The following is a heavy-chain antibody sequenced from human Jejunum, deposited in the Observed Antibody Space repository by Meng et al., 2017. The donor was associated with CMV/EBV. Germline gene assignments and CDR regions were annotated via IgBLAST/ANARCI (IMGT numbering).Heavy chain of an antibody. Sequence: QVQLVQSGAEGKKLGASVNVSCQASGYIFTDYHMHWVRQAPGQGLEWMGWFNPNTGGIDYAQKFQGRVTMTRDTSISTAYMELRRLRSDDTAVYYCAKAPAVLYPLGDWGQGTLVTVS. CDR3: AKAPAVLYPLGD. J-gene: IGHJ4*02. CDR2: FNPNTGGI. V-gene: IGHV1-2*02. CDR1: GYIFTDYH. D-gene: IGHD2-8*01.